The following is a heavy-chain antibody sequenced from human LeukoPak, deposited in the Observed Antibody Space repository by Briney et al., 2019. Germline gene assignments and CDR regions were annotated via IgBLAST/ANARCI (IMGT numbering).Heavy chain of an antibody. D-gene: IGHD6-13*01. Sequence: ASVKVSCKASGYTFTGYYMRWVRQAPGQGLEWMGWINPNSGGTNYAQKFQGRVTMTRDTSISTAYMELSRLRSDDTAVYYCARAIAAAGTGAFDIWGQGTMVTVSS. CDR3: ARAIAAAGTGAFDI. V-gene: IGHV1-2*02. CDR2: INPNSGGT. J-gene: IGHJ3*02. CDR1: GYTFTGYY.